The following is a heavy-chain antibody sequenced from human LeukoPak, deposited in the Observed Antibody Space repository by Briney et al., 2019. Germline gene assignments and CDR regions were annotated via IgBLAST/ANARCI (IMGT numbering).Heavy chain of an antibody. CDR2: ISYDGSNK. CDR3: ARDWGSGIYYYYYMDV. Sequence: GGSLRLSCAASGFTFSSYAMHWVRQAPGKGLEWVAVISYDGSNKYYADSVKGRFTISRDNSKNTLYLQMNSLRAEDTAVYYCARDWGSGIYYYYYMDVWGKGTTVTVSS. CDR1: GFTFSSYA. J-gene: IGHJ6*03. V-gene: IGHV3-30*04. D-gene: IGHD3-10*01.